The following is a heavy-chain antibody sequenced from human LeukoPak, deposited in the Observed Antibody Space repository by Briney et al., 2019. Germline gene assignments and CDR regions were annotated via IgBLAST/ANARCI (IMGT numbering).Heavy chain of an antibody. J-gene: IGHJ4*02. CDR3: ATYVDMVATIQIDY. Sequence: ASVKVSCKASGYTFTGYYMHWVRQAPGQGLEWMGWINPNSGGTNYAQKFQGRVTMTRDTSISTAYMELSRLRSDDTAVYYCATYVDMVATIQIDYWGQGTLVTVSS. V-gene: IGHV1-2*02. D-gene: IGHD5-12*01. CDR2: INPNSGGT. CDR1: GYTFTGYY.